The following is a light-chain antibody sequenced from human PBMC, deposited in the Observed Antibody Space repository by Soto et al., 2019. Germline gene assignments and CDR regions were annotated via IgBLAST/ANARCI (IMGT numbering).Light chain of an antibody. CDR3: QQYGSSPYT. CDR2: GAS. V-gene: IGKV3-20*01. J-gene: IGKJ2*01. Sequence: EIVLTQSPGTLSSSPGERATFPCRAGQRFSSRYLAWYQQKPGQPPRPLIYGASSRATGIPDRFSGSGSGTDFTLTISRLEPEDFAVYYCQQYGSSPYTFGQGTKLEIK. CDR1: QRFSSRY.